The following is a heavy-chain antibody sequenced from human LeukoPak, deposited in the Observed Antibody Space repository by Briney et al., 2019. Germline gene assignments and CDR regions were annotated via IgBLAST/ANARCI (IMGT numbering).Heavy chain of an antibody. CDR1: GGSISSYY. D-gene: IGHD2-2*02. J-gene: IGHJ3*02. CDR2: IYYSGST. Sequence: SETLSLTCTVSGGSISSYYWSWIRQPPGKGLEWIGYIYYSGSTNYNPSLKSRVTISVDTSKNQFSLKLSSVTAADTAVYYCARERRYCSSTSCYKVDDAFDIWGQGTLVTVSS. CDR3: ARERRYCSSTSCYKVDDAFDI. V-gene: IGHV4-59*01.